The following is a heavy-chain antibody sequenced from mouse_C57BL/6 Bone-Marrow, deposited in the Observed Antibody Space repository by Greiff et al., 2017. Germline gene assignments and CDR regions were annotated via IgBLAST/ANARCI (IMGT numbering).Heavy chain of an antibody. CDR2: IDPEDGDT. CDR1: GFNIKDYY. V-gene: IGHV14-1*01. D-gene: IGHD2-2*01. CDR3: TTWGGYDQDWFAY. Sequence: VQLQQSGAELVRPGASVKLSCTASGFNIKDYYMHWVKQRPEQGLEWIGRIDPEDGDTAYAPKFQGKATMTADTSSNTAYLQLSSLTSEDTAVYYCTTWGGYDQDWFAYWGQGTLVTVSA. J-gene: IGHJ3*01.